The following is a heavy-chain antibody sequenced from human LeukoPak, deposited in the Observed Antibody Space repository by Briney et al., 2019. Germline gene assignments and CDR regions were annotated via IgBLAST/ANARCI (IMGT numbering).Heavy chain of an antibody. Sequence: ASVKVSCKASGYTFTSYYMHWVRQAPGQGLEWMGIINPSGGSTSYAQKFQGRVTMTRDTSTSTVYMELSSLRSEDTAVYYCARDLSGYCSSTSCYRGYHYYYGMDVWGQRTTVTVSS. J-gene: IGHJ6*02. V-gene: IGHV1-46*01. CDR2: INPSGGST. CDR1: GYTFTSYY. D-gene: IGHD2-2*01. CDR3: ARDLSGYCSSTSCYRGYHYYYGMDV.